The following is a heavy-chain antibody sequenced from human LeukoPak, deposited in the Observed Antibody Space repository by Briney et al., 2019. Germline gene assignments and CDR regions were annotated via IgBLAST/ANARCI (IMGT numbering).Heavy chain of an antibody. V-gene: IGHV3-21*01. Sequence: GGSLRLSCAASGFTFSSYSMNWVRQAPGKGLEWVSPISSSSSYVYYADSVKGRFTISRDNAKNSLYLQMNSLRAEDTAVYYCARDRGSGWYFDYWGQGTLVTVSS. CDR2: ISSSSSYV. CDR1: GFTFSSYS. CDR3: ARDRGSGWYFDY. D-gene: IGHD6-19*01. J-gene: IGHJ4*02.